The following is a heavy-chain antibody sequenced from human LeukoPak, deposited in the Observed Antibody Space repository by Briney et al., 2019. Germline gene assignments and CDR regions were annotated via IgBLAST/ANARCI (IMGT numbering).Heavy chain of an antibody. CDR1: GGTFSRYA. CDR2: IIPIFGTA. D-gene: IGHD3-10*01. CDR3: ARDHSYYGSGSSPRFDP. J-gene: IGHJ5*02. Sequence: EASVKVSCKASGGTFSRYAISWVRQAPGQGREWMGGIIPIFGTANYAQKFQGRVTITADKSTSTAYMELSSLRSEDTAVYYCARDHSYYGSGSSPRFDPWGQGTLVTVSS. V-gene: IGHV1-69*06.